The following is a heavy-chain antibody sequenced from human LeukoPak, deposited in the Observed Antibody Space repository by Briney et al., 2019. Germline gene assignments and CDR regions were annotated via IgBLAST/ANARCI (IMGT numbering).Heavy chain of an antibody. V-gene: IGHV1-46*01. Sequence: ASVKVSCKASGYTFTSYYMHWVRQAPGQGLEWMGLINPTGGSTGYAQKFQGRVTITADESTSTAYMELSSLKSEDTAVYYCARVVTPRYCSTPSCYWKGWFDPWGQGTLVTVSS. D-gene: IGHD2-2*01. CDR3: ARVVTPRYCSTPSCYWKGWFDP. CDR1: GYTFTSYY. CDR2: INPTGGST. J-gene: IGHJ5*02.